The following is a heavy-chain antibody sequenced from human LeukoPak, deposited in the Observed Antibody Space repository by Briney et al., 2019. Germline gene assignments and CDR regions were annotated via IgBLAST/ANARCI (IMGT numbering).Heavy chain of an antibody. CDR1: GLPFSSNG. CDR3: ARDAQRLLVPATNWFDP. J-gene: IGHJ5*02. D-gene: IGHD2-2*01. Sequence: PGGPLRLSCAASGLPFSSNGLNWSRRAPGRGLEWSPSLGSSSSYIYYADSVKGRFTISRDNAKNSLYLQMNSLRAEDTAVYYCARDAQRLLVPATNWFDPWGQGTLVIVSS. V-gene: IGHV3-21*01. CDR2: LGSSSSYI.